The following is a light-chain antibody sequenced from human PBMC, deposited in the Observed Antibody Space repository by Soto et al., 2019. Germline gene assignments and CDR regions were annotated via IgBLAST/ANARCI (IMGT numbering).Light chain of an antibody. CDR3: QQYNNWPLT. Sequence: EIVMTQXPGTLSVSPGERATLSCRASQSVSSNLAWYQQTPGQAPRLLIYVASTRATGIPASFSGSGSGTEFTLTIDSLQSEDFPFYYCQQYNNWPLTFGQGTRLEIK. J-gene: IGKJ5*01. V-gene: IGKV3-15*01. CDR1: QSVSSN. CDR2: VAS.